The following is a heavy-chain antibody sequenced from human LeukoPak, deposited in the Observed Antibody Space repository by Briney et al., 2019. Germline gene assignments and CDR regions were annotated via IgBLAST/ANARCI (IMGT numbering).Heavy chain of an antibody. CDR1: GSTFSSYS. J-gene: IGHJ4*02. CDR2: ISSSSSTI. V-gene: IGHV3-48*02. D-gene: IGHD2-15*01. CDR3: AREVGRLYCSGGSCETGIDY. Sequence: GGSLRLSCAASGSTFSSYSMNWVRQAPGKGLEWISFISSSSSTIYYADSVKGRFTISRDNAKNSLYLQMNSLRDEDTAVYYCAREVGRLYCSGGSCETGIDYWGQGTLVTVSS.